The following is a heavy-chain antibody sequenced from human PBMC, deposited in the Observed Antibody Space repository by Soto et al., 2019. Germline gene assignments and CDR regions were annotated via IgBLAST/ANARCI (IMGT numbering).Heavy chain of an antibody. D-gene: IGHD3-3*01. CDR1: GYPVTAYY. CDR3: ARGGGVGVAGSAAFDM. CDR2: INPATGAA. J-gene: IGHJ3*02. V-gene: IGHV1-2*02. Sequence: QLHLVQSGAVVKKPGASVTVSCSASGYPVTAYYMHWVRQAPGRGLEWMGGINPATGAAKYTQTFQGRVTMTGDTSTSTVPMELSGLTSEDPAVFYCARGGGVGVAGSAAFDMWGQGTLVTVSS.